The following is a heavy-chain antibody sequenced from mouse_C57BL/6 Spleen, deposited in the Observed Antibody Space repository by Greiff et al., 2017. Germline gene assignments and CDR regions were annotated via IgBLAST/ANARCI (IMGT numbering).Heavy chain of an antibody. CDR3: ARQWDDGGYWYFDV. J-gene: IGHJ1*03. V-gene: IGHV1-19*01. Sequence: EVQLVESGPVLVKPGASVKMSCKASGYTFTDYYMNWVKQSHGKSLEWIGVINPYNGGTSYNQKFKGKATLTVDKSSSTAYMELNSLTSEYSAVYYCARQWDDGGYWYFDVWGTGTTVTVSS. CDR1: GYTFTDYY. D-gene: IGHD4-1*01. CDR2: INPYNGGT.